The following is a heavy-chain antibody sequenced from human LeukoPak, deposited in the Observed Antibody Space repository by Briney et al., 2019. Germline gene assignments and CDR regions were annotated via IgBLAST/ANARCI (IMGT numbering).Heavy chain of an antibody. CDR1: GFTFSSYW. D-gene: IGHD6-19*01. CDR3: ARVEQQWLVHFDY. J-gene: IGHJ4*02. Sequence: PGGSLRLSCAASGFTFSSYWMHWVRQAPGKGLVWVSRINSDGSSTSYADSVKGRFTISRDNAKNTLYLQMNSLRAEDTAVYYCARVEQQWLVHFDYWGQGTLATVSS. CDR2: INSDGSST. V-gene: IGHV3-74*01.